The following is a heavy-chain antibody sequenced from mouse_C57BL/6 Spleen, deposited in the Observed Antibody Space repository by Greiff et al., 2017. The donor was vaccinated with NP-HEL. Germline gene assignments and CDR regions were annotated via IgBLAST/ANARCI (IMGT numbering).Heavy chain of an antibody. CDR1: GYAFSSSW. CDR3: ARDHTVVAPFDY. Sequence: QVQLKQSGPELVKPGASVKISCKASGYAFSSSWMNWVKQRPGKGLEWIGRIYPGDGDTNYNGKFKGKATLTADKSSSTAYMQLSSLTSEDSAVYFCARDHTVVAPFDYWGQGTTLTVSS. CDR2: IYPGDGDT. J-gene: IGHJ2*01. D-gene: IGHD1-1*01. V-gene: IGHV1-82*01.